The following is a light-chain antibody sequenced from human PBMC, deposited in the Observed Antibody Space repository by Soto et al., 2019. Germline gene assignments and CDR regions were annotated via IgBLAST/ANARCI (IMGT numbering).Light chain of an antibody. CDR1: HSIDFY. J-gene: IGKJ3*01. CDR2: GAS. Sequence: QITQSPSSLSASEVDRITITCLASHSIDFYLNWYQQKPGQAPKLLIYGASNLQSGVPSRFIGSGYATDFSLTISSLQPEDFATYYCQQTYKNSWTCGPGNTVDIK. V-gene: IGKV1-39*01. CDR3: QQTYKNSWT.